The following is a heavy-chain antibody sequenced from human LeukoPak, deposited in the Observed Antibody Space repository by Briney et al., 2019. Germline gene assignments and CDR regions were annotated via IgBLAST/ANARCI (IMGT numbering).Heavy chain of an antibody. Sequence: SETLSLTCTVSGGSISSSSYYWGWIRQPPGKGLEWIGSIYYSGSTYYNPSLKSRVTISVDTSKNQFSLKLSSVTAADTAVYYCARHLGTTVVTTYYFDYWGQGTLVTVSS. CDR3: ARHLGTTVVTTYYFDY. CDR1: GGSISSSSYY. D-gene: IGHD4-23*01. CDR2: IYYSGST. V-gene: IGHV4-39*01. J-gene: IGHJ4*02.